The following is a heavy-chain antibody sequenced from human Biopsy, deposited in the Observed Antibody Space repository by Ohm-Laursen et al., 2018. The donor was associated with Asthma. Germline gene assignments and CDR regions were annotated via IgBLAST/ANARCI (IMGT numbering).Heavy chain of an antibody. CDR3: ARGDSSGWSQYYFDY. J-gene: IGHJ4*02. D-gene: IGHD6-19*01. Sequence: SLRLSCAASGFTVSRDYMFWVRQAPGKGLEWVSVIYSSGTSHTADSVRGRFTISRYYSKNKLYLQMHSLRAEDTAVYYCARGDSSGWSQYYFDYWGQGTLVTVSS. V-gene: IGHV3-53*01. CDR2: IYSSGTS. CDR1: GFTVSRDY.